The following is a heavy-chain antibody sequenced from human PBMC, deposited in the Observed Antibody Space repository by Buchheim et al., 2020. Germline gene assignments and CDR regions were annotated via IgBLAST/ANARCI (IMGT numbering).Heavy chain of an antibody. CDR3: AKALTTDYDNMDV. D-gene: IGHD1-1*01. V-gene: IGHV3-30*18. Sequence: QEQLVESGGGVVQPGRSLRLSCAASGFTFSSYGMHWVRQAPGKGLEWVAVISYDGSNKYYADSVKGRFTISRDNSKNTLYLQMNSLRAEDTAVYYCAKALTTDYDNMDVWGKGTT. CDR1: GFTFSSYG. CDR2: ISYDGSNK. J-gene: IGHJ6*03.